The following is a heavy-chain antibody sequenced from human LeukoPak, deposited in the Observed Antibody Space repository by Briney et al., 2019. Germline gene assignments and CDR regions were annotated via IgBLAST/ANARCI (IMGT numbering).Heavy chain of an antibody. CDR1: GFTFSSYW. Sequence: GGSLRLSCAASGFTFSSYWMTWVRQAPGKGLEWVANINEDGSEKYYVDSVKGRFTISRDNAKKSLYLQMSSLRAEDTALYYCARTEVSRDRGPLFDNWGQGTLVTVSS. V-gene: IGHV3-7*01. D-gene: IGHD2-21*02. J-gene: IGHJ4*02. CDR2: INEDGSEK. CDR3: ARTEVSRDRGPLFDN.